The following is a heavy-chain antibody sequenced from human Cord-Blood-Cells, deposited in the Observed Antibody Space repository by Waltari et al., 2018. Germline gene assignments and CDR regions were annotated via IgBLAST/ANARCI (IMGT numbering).Heavy chain of an antibody. V-gene: IGHV1-18*01. D-gene: IGHD1-1*01. CDR2: IRAYNGNT. J-gene: IGHJ4*02. CDR3: ARDPYRKLEVDY. CDR1: GYTFTSYG. Sequence: QVQLVQSGAEVKKPGASVKVSCKASGYTFTSYGISWVRQAPGQVLEWMGWIRAYNGNTNYEQTLQGRVTMTTDTSTSTAYRELRSLRSDDTAVYYCARDPYRKLEVDYWGQGTLVTVSS.